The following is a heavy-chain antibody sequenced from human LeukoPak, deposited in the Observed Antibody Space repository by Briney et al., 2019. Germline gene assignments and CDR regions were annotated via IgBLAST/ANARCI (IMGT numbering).Heavy chain of an antibody. J-gene: IGHJ4*02. Sequence: SETRSLTCAVYGGSFSGYYWSWIRQPPGKGLEWIGKINHSGSTNYNPSLKSRVTISVDTTKNQFSLKLSSVTAADTAVYYCASSYGTVDYWGQGTLVTVSS. D-gene: IGHD5-18*01. CDR2: INHSGST. V-gene: IGHV4-34*01. CDR1: GGSFSGYY. CDR3: ASSYGTVDY.